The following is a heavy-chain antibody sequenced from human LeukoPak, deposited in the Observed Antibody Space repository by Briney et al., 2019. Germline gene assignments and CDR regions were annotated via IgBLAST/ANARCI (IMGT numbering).Heavy chain of an antibody. CDR2: ISYDGSNK. CDR3: AKPLYYDSSGYYY. V-gene: IGHV3-30*18. Sequence: GGSLRLSCAASGFTFSSYGMHWVRQAPGKGLEWVAVISYDGSNKYYADSVKGRFTISRDNSKNTLYLQMNSLRAEDTAVYYCAKPLYYDSSGYYYWGQGTLVTVSS. CDR1: GFTFSSYG. D-gene: IGHD3-22*01. J-gene: IGHJ4*02.